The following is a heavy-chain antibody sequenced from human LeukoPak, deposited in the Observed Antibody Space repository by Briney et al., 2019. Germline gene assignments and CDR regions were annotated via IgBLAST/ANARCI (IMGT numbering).Heavy chain of an antibody. J-gene: IGHJ5*02. CDR3: ARDPASRIAVAGPLGWFDP. CDR1: GFTFSSYS. CDR2: ISSSSSYI. Sequence: GGSLRLSCAASGFTFSSYSMNWVRQAPGKGLEWVSSISSSSSYIYYADSVKGRFTISRDNAKNSLYLQMNSLRAEDTAVYYCARDPASRIAVAGPLGWFDPWGQGTLVTVSS. D-gene: IGHD6-19*01. V-gene: IGHV3-21*01.